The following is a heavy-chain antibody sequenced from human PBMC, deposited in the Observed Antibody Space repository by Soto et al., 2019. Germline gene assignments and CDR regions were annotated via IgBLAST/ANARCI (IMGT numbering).Heavy chain of an antibody. CDR1: GFTFSNYW. CDR2: IKQDGSVK. CDR3: AKLRRAYTVFHY. V-gene: IGHV3-7*03. D-gene: IGHD1-7*01. J-gene: IGHJ4*02. Sequence: GGSLRLSCAASGFTFSNYWMSLVRLAPGQGLEGVASIKQDGSVKHYVDSVKGRFTISRDNAEKSLHLQRNGLRAEDTAVYYCAKLRRAYTVFHYRGQGARVTVCS.